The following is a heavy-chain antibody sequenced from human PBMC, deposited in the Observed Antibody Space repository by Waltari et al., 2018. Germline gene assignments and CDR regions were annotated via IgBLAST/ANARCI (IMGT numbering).Heavy chain of an antibody. J-gene: IGHJ5*02. CDR1: GSFTGYY. CDR2: IKNNGDT. V-gene: IGHV4-34*01. Sequence: QLPPQQWGAGVVKPSATLALTCSVDGSFTGYYWSWIRQPPGKGLEWIGQIKNNGDTSYKTSLKSRVTISADTSKNQVSLRLTSVTAADTAVYYCARGWQNSGTNDLWGPGSLVIVSS. CDR3: ARGWQNSGTNDL. D-gene: IGHD3-10*01.